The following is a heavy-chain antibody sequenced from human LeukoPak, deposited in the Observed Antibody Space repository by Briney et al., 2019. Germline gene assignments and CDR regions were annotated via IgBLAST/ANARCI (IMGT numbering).Heavy chain of an antibody. J-gene: IGHJ5*02. CDR2: INPSGSST. D-gene: IGHD1-26*01. CDR1: GYTFTSYY. CDR3: VRDNSVGDTAWWFDP. Sequence: ASLKVSCKASGYTFTSYYMHWVRQAPGQALEWMGIINPSGSSTSYAQKFQGRLSLTRDMSTSTDYMELSSRRSENTAVYYCVRDNSVGDTAWWFDPWGQGTLVTVSS. V-gene: IGHV1-46*01.